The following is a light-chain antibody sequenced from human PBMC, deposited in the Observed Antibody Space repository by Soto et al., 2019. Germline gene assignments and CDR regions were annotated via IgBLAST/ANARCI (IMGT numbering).Light chain of an antibody. CDR3: SSFTISSTVV. CDR2: EVS. J-gene: IGLJ2*01. CDR1: STDVGGYNY. V-gene: IGLV2-14*01. Sequence: QSVLTQPASVSGSPGQSITISCTGTSTDVGGYNYVSWYQQHPGKAPKLMIYEVSNRPSGVSHRFSVSKSGNTASLTISGLQAEDEADYYCSSFTISSTVVFGGGTKVTVL.